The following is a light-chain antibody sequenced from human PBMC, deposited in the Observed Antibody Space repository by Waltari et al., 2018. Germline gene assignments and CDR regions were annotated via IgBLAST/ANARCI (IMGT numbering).Light chain of an antibody. CDR3: QQYNNWPPGT. J-gene: IGKJ1*01. V-gene: IGKV3-15*01. Sequence: ETVVTQSPATLSVSPGERATLSCRTSQTIGRSLACYQQKPGQAPRLVIYGASIRATGIPARFSGSGSETEFALTISGLLSEDFAVYYCQQYNNWPPGTFGQGTKVEI. CDR1: QTIGRS. CDR2: GAS.